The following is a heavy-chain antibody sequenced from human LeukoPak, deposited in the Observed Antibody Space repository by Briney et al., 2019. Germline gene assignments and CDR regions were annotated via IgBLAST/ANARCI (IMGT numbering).Heavy chain of an antibody. CDR1: GFTFDNYG. V-gene: IGHV3-30*02. CDR2: IRYDGSNK. Sequence: GRSLRLSCAASGFTFDNYGMHWVRQAPGKGLEWVAFIRYDGSNKYYADSVKGRFTISRDNSKNTLYLQMNSLRAEDTAVYYCAKESAGRSYPYYFDYWGQGTLVTVSS. CDR3: AKESAGRSYPYYFDY. J-gene: IGHJ4*02. D-gene: IGHD3-16*01.